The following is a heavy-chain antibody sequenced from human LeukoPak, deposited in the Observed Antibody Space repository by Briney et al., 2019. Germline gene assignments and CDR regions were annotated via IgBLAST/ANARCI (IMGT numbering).Heavy chain of an antibody. CDR3: ARDGDAYNFDY. V-gene: IGHV3-74*01. CDR1: GFTFSSYW. CDR2: IKSDGIST. J-gene: IGHJ4*02. D-gene: IGHD5-24*01. Sequence: GGSLRLSCAASGFTFSSYWMHWVRQAPGKGLVWVSRIKSDGISTSYADSVKGRFTISRDNAKNTLHLQMNSLRAEDTAVYYCARDGDAYNFDYWGQGTLVTVSS.